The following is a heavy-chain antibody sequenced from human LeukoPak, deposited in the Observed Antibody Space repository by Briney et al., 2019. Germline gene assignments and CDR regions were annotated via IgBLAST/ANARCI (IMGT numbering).Heavy chain of an antibody. V-gene: IGHV3-23*05. CDR3: ASSVPDYTRFDY. J-gene: IGHJ4*02. CDR2: FKTKYNQV. CDR1: GFTFSDYA. Sequence: GGSLRLSCVASGFTFSDYAMNWVRQAPGKGLEWVSTFKTKYNQVYYAESVRGRFTISTDNSRNPVFLQMNSLRADDTALSYCASSVPDYTRFDYWGQGALVTVSS. D-gene: IGHD4-11*01.